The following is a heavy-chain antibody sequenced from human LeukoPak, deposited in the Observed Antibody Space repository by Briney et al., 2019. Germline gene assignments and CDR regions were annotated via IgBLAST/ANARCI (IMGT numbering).Heavy chain of an antibody. CDR1: GYTFTSYT. CDR2: INAGNGDT. CDR3: ARQTTGFDY. D-gene: IGHD4-17*01. V-gene: IGHV1-3*01. J-gene: IGHJ4*02. Sequence: ASVKVSCKSSGYTFTSYTIHWVRQVPGQRLEWMGWINAGNGDTKYSQKFQDRVTITRDTSASTAYMELSSLRSEDRALYFCARQTTGFDYWGQGTLVTVSS.